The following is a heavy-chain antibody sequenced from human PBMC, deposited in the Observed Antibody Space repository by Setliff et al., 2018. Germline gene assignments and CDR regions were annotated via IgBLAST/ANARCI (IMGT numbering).Heavy chain of an antibody. D-gene: IGHD3-3*01. Sequence: SETLSLTCTVSGGSISSGIYYWSWIRQPAGKGLEWIGHIYTSGSTNYNPSLKSRVTISVDTSKNQFSLRPSSVTAADTAVYYCARAGPYYDFWSGYYRTMDVWGKGTTVTVSS. CDR2: IYTSGST. CDR1: GGSISSGIYY. V-gene: IGHV4-61*09. J-gene: IGHJ6*03. CDR3: ARAGPYYDFWSGYYRTMDV.